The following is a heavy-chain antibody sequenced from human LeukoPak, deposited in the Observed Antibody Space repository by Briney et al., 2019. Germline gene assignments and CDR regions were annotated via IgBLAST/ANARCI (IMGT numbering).Heavy chain of an antibody. J-gene: IGHJ4*02. CDR1: GDSISSYY. V-gene: IGHV4-59*01. D-gene: IGHD5-12*01. CDR3: ARTTRGDSGYGG. Sequence: SETLSLTCTVSGDSISSYYWTWIRQPPGKGLEWIGYIYYSGSTNYNPSLKSRVTISVDTSTNQFSLNLSSVTAADTAVYYCARTTRGDSGYGGWGQGTLVTVSS. CDR2: IYYSGST.